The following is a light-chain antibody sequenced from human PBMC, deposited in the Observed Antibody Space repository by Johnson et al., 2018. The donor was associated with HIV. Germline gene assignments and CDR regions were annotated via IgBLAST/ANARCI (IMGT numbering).Light chain of an antibody. CDR2: DNN. V-gene: IGLV1-51*01. CDR3: GTWDSGLSGGLYL. Sequence: HSVLTQPPSVSAAPGQKVTISCSGSSSNIGNNYVSWYQQFPGTAPKLLIYDNNKRPSGIPDRFSGSKSGTSATLGITGLQTGDEADYYCGTWDSGLSGGLYLFGPGTKVTVL. CDR1: SSNIGNNY. J-gene: IGLJ1*01.